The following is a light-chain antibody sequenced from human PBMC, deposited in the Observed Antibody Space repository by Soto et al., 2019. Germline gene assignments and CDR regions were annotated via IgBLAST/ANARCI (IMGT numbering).Light chain of an antibody. J-gene: IGKJ4*01. CDR1: QSVSSY. Sequence: DIVLTQSPATLSLSPGERATLSCRASQSVSSYLAWYQQKPGQAPRLLIYDASNRATGIPARFSGSGSWTACTLTISSLQPADDAVYYCLQRCTCALTFGGGTKVEIK. CDR3: LQRCTCALT. CDR2: DAS. V-gene: IGKV3-11*01.